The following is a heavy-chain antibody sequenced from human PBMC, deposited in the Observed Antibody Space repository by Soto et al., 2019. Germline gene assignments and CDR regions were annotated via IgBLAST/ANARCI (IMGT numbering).Heavy chain of an antibody. J-gene: IGHJ6*04. V-gene: IGHV4-4*02. CDR3: VRGGFGDTGVDLEAYHTLDV. CDR1: GVSIISNNW. Sequence: QVHLKESGPGVVKPSGTLSLTCTVSGVSIISNNWWSWVRQSPEKKLEWIGEIHFSGVTNDNPSLKSRLSISMDQSKNQFSLTLYSATAADTAVYYCVRGGFGDTGVDLEAYHTLDVWGEGTAVSVSS. CDR2: IHFSGVT. D-gene: IGHD3-3*01.